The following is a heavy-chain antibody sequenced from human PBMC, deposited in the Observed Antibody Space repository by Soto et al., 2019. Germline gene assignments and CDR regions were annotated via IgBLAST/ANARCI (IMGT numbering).Heavy chain of an antibody. V-gene: IGHV1-3*01. J-gene: IGHJ6*02. D-gene: IGHD1-26*01. CDR2: INAGNGST. Sequence: GASVKVSCKASGYTFTSYAMHWVRQAPGQRLEWMGWINAGNGSTKYSQKFQGRVTITRDTSASTAYMELSSLRSEDTAVYYCASPKLHYYYYGMDVWGQGTTVTVSS. CDR1: GYTFTSYA. CDR3: ASPKLHYYYYGMDV.